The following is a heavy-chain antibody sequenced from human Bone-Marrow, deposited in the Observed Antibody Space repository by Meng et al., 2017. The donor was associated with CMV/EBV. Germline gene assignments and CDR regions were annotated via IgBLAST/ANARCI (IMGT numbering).Heavy chain of an antibody. CDR3: AGYVPQTG. J-gene: IGHJ4*02. V-gene: IGHV3-30*04. CDR2: VTSDGSNK. D-gene: IGHD3-16*01. Sequence: GESLKISCAVSGLTFSTYAINWVRQAPGKGLEWVAVVTSDGSNKYYADSVKGRFTISRDNSKTTLYLQMNSLTTEDTAVYYCAGYVPQTGWGQGTLVTVSS. CDR1: GLTFSTYA.